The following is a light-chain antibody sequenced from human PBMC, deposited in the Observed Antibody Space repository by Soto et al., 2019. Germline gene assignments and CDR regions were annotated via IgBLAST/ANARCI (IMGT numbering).Light chain of an antibody. Sequence: EIVLTQSPGTLSLSPGERATLSCRASQSFSSGYLAWYQQKPGQPPRLLIYGASSRATGIPDRFSGSGSGPDFTLTITRLEPEDFGVYYCQQYGGSFPWTLGQGTKLEIK. V-gene: IGKV3-20*01. CDR3: QQYGGSFPWT. CDR2: GAS. CDR1: QSFSSGY. J-gene: IGKJ2*02.